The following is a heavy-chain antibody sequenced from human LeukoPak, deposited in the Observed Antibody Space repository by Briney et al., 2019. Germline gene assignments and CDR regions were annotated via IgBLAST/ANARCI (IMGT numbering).Heavy chain of an antibody. J-gene: IGHJ5*02. CDR3: AREGLNMVRGVIPKEAWGWFDP. CDR2: IYTSGST. Sequence: SETLSLTCTVSGNSISSGDNYWSWIRQPAGKGLEWIGRIYTSGSTNYNPSLKSRVTISVDTSKNQFSLKLNSVTAADTAVYYCAREGLNMVRGVIPKEAWGWFDPWGQGTLVTVSS. D-gene: IGHD3-10*01. V-gene: IGHV4-61*02. CDR1: GNSISSGDNY.